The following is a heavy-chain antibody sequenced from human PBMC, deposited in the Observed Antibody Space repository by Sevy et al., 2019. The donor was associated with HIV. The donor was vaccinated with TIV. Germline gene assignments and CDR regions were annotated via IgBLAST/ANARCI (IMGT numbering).Heavy chain of an antibody. CDR2: ISSSSSYI. CDR3: ARSYSSSLNFDY. Sequence: GGSLRLSCAASGFTFSSYSMNWVRQAPGKGLEWVSSISSSSSYIYYADSVKGRFTISRDNAKNSLYLQMNSLRAEDTAVYYCARSYSSSLNFDYWGQGTLVTVSS. D-gene: IGHD6-6*01. J-gene: IGHJ4*02. CDR1: GFTFSSYS. V-gene: IGHV3-21*01.